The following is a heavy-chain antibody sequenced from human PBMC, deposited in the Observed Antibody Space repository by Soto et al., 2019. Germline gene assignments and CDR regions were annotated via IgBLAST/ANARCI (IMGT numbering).Heavy chain of an antibody. CDR1: GYTFTSYA. CDR2: INAGNGNT. Sequence: ASVQVSCKASGYTFTSYAMHWVRQAPGQRLEWMGWINAGNGNTKYSQKFQGRVTITRDTSASTAYMELSSLRSEDTAVYYCARGIQQWLTEYFQHWGQGTLVTSPQ. D-gene: IGHD6-19*01. J-gene: IGHJ1*01. V-gene: IGHV1-3*01. CDR3: ARGIQQWLTEYFQH.